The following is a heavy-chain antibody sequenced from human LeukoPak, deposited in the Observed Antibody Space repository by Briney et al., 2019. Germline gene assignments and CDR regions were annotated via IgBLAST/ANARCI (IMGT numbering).Heavy chain of an antibody. Sequence: GGSLRLSCATSGFTFSSYAMSWVRQAPGKGLEWVSGISDSGYSTYYADSVKGRFTISRDNSKNTLSLQMNSLGAEDTAVYYCAKAYQASYWGQGTLVTVSS. CDR3: AKAYQASY. CDR1: GFTFSSYA. D-gene: IGHD2-2*01. J-gene: IGHJ4*02. V-gene: IGHV3-23*01. CDR2: ISDSGYST.